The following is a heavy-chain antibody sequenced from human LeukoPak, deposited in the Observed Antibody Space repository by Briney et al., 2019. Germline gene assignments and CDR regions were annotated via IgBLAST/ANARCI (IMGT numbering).Heavy chain of an antibody. CDR1: GFTFSSYG. CDR2: IGGSSNSI. J-gene: IGHJ3*02. CDR3: ARSPII. V-gene: IGHV3-48*01. Sequence: PGGSLRLACAASGFTFSSYGMTWVRQAPGKGLEWVSYIGGSSNSIYYADSVKGRFTISRDNARNSLYLQMNSLGAEHTAVYYCARSPIIWGQGKMVTVS.